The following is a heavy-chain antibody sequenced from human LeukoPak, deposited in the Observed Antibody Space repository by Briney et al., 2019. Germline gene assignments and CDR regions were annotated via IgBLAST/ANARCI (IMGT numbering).Heavy chain of an antibody. J-gene: IGHJ3*02. D-gene: IGHD6-19*01. CDR3: ARGSSGWYSPIDI. CDR1: GFTFDDYA. Sequence: PAGGSLRLSCAASGFTFDDYAMHWVRHAPGKGLEWVSGISWNSGSIGYADSVKGRFTISRDNAKNSLYLQMNSLRAEDTAVYYCARGSSGWYSPIDIWGQGTMVTVSS. CDR2: ISWNSGSI. V-gene: IGHV3-9*01.